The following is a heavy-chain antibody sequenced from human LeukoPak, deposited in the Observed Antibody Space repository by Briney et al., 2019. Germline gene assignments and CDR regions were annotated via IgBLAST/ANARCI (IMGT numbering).Heavy chain of an antibody. CDR1: GYTFTGYY. CDR3: AGASYYYDSSGYSYYFDY. J-gene: IGHJ4*02. V-gene: IGHV1-2*06. D-gene: IGHD3-22*01. CDR2: INPNSGGT. Sequence: ASVKVSCKASGYTFTGYYMHWVRQAPGQGLEWMGRINPNSGGTNYAQKFQGRVTMTRETSIRTAYMELSRLRSDDTAVYYCAGASYYYDSSGYSYYFDYWGQGTLVTVSS.